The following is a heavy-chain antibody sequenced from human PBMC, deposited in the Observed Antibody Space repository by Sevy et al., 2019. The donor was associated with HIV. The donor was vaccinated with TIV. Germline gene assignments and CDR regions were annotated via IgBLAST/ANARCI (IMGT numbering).Heavy chain of an antibody. V-gene: IGHV4-39*01. J-gene: IGHJ1*01. D-gene: IGHD2-15*01. CDR1: GGSISSSSYY. CDR3: VTRLGYCSGSSCYPPEYFHH. CDR2: IYYSGNT. Sequence: SETLSLTCIVSGGSISSSSYYWGWIRQPPGKGLEWIGSIYYSGNTYYNPSLKSRVTISVDTSKKQFSLKLSSVTAADTAVYYCVTRLGYCSGSSCYPPEYFHHWGQGTLVTVSS.